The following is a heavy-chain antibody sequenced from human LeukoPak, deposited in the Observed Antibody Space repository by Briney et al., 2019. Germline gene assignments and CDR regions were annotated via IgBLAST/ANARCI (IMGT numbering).Heavy chain of an antibody. CDR3: ARGRFLDAFDI. CDR1: GGSISSYY. V-gene: IGHV4-59*01. CDR2: IYYSGST. D-gene: IGHD3-3*01. J-gene: IGHJ3*02. Sequence: SETPSLTCTASGGSISSYYWSWIRKPPGKGLEWIGYIYYSGSTKYKPSLKSRVTISVDTSKNQFSLKPSSVTAADTAVYYCARGRFLDAFDIWGQGTMVTVSS.